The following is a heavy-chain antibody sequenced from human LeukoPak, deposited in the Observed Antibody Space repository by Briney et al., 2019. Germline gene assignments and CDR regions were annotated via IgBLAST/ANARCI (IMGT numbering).Heavy chain of an antibody. CDR2: IYTSGST. Sequence: SQTLSLTCTVSGGSISSGSYYWSWIRQPAGKGLEWIGRIYTSGSTNYNPSLKSRVTISVDTSKNQFSLKLSSVTAADTAVYYCVRALKVRGAIRYYFDYWGQGTLVTVSS. J-gene: IGHJ4*02. CDR3: VRALKVRGAIRYYFDY. D-gene: IGHD3-10*01. V-gene: IGHV4-61*02. CDR1: GGSISSGSYY.